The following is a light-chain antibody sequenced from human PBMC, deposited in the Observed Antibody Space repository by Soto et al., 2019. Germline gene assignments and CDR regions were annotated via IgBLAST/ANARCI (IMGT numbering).Light chain of an antibody. V-gene: IGKV3-20*01. J-gene: IGKJ5*01. Sequence: EIVLTQSPATLSVSPGERVTLSCRASQSVSSSFLGWYQQKPGQPPRLLIYGASTRATGTPDRFSGSGSGTDFSLTIRGLKPEDFAVYYCQQYRMSPNTFGQGTRLE. CDR2: GAS. CDR3: QQYRMSPNT. CDR1: QSVSSSF.